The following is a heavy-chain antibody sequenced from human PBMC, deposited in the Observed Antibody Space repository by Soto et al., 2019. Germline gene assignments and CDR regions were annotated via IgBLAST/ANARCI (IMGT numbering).Heavy chain of an antibody. CDR3: AKDALVAGYFDY. V-gene: IGHV3-30*18. D-gene: IGHD6-19*01. Sequence: GGSLKLSCAASGFPFGNFGIHWLRQAPGKGLEWVAVISHDGSDKFYADSVKARFTISRDNSKNTLYLQMSGLRAEDTAVYYCAKDALVAGYFDYWGQGTLVTVSS. CDR2: ISHDGSDK. CDR1: GFPFGNFG. J-gene: IGHJ4*02.